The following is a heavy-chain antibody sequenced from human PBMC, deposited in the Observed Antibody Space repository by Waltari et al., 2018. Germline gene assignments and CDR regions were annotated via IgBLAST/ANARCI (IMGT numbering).Heavy chain of an antibody. CDR2: ISGLKGDTT. Sequence: EVQLLESGGGLVQPGGSLKLSCAAFGFTFRTYAMSWVRQGPGKGLEWVAYISGLKGDTTHYTGSVKGRFTISRDNSKDAVFLQVDSLRAEDTAIYYGGKDWYQTSNSLKTGTLFDYWGQGTLVTVSS. CDR3: GKDWYQTSNSLKTGTLFDY. V-gene: IGHV3-23*01. D-gene: IGHD2-2*01. J-gene: IGHJ4*02. CDR1: GFTFRTYA.